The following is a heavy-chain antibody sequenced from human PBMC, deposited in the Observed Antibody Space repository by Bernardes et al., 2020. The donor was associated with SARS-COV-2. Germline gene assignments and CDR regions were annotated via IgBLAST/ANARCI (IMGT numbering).Heavy chain of an antibody. CDR1: GYTFTSYD. Sequence: ASVKVSCKASGYTFTSYDINWVRQATGQGLEWMGWMNPNSGTTGYAQKFQGRVTMTRNTSISTAYMELSSLRSEDTAVYYCARGRGITIFGVVIGYYYYGMDVWGQGTTVTGSS. CDR2: MNPNSGTT. CDR3: ARGRGITIFGVVIGYYYYGMDV. V-gene: IGHV1-8*01. J-gene: IGHJ6*02. D-gene: IGHD3-3*01.